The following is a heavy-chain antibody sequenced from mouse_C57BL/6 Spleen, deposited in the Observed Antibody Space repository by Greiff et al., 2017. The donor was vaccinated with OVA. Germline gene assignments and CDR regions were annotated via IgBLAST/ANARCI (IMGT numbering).Heavy chain of an antibody. CDR2: IYPGDGDT. D-gene: IGHD1-1*02. Sequence: VKLMESGAELVKPGASVKISCKASGYAFSSYWMNWVKQRPGKGLEWIGQIYPGDGDTNYNGKFKGKATLTADKSSSTAYMQLSSLTSEDSAVYFCARHYGYAMDYWGQGTSVTVSS. V-gene: IGHV1-80*01. CDR3: ARHYGYAMDY. CDR1: GYAFSSYW. J-gene: IGHJ4*01.